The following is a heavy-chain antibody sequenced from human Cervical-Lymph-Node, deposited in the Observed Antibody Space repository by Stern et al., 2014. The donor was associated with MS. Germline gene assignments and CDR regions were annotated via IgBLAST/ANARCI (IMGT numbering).Heavy chain of an antibody. J-gene: IGHJ4*02. CDR3: ARDRGSYSDY. CDR2: ISPKTGSA. V-gene: IGHV1-2*02. Sequence: QDQLVQSGAEVERPGASVKVSCKASGYTFTAYFFHWVRQAPGQGLEWMGWISPKTGSATYAQKFQDRVTMTRDTSINTGYMEVSSLRSDDTAVYYCARDRGSYSDYWGQGTLVAVSS. CDR1: GYTFTAYF. D-gene: IGHD1-26*01.